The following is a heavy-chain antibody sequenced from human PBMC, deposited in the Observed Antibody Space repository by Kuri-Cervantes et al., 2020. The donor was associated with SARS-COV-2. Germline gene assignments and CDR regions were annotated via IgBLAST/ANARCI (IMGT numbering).Heavy chain of an antibody. J-gene: IGHJ2*01. D-gene: IGHD1-7*01. Sequence: GGSLRLSCAASGFTFSSYAMHWVRQAPGKGLEWVAVISYDGSNKYYADSVKGRFTISRDNSKNTLYLQMNSLRAEDTAVYYCAAGITGTGDWYFDLWGRGTLVTVSS. V-gene: IGHV3-30*04. CDR2: ISYDGSNK. CDR1: GFTFSSYA. CDR3: AAGITGTGDWYFDL.